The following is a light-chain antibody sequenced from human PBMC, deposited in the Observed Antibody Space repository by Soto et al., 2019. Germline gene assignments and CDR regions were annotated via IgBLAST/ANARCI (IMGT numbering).Light chain of an antibody. CDR1: QSISSW. V-gene: IGKV1-5*01. CDR3: QQYNSYSRT. Sequence: HFTQSPSTLSASVGDRVTITCRASQSISSWLAWYQQKPGKAPKLLIYDASSLESGVPSRFSGSGSGTEFTLTISSLQPDDFATYYCQQYNSYSRTFGQGTKVDIK. CDR2: DAS. J-gene: IGKJ1*01.